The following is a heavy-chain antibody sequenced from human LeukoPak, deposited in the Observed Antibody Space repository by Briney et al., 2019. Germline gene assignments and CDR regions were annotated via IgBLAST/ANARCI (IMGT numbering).Heavy chain of an antibody. Sequence: GGSLRLSCAASGFTFSSYSMNWVRQAPGKGLEWVSYISSSSSTIYYADSVKGRFTISRDNSKNTLYVQMNSLRAEDTAVYYCAKGGIASPGLSNWGQGTLVTVSS. CDR2: ISSSSSTI. V-gene: IGHV3-48*01. CDR3: AKGGIASPGLSN. D-gene: IGHD6-13*01. J-gene: IGHJ4*02. CDR1: GFTFSSYS.